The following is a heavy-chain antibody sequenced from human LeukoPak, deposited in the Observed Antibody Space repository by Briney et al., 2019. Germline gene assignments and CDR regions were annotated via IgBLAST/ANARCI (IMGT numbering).Heavy chain of an antibody. Sequence: ASLKVSCKASGYTFTGYYMHWVRQAPGHGLEWMGWINPNSGGTNYAQKFQGRVTMTRDTSISTAYMELSRLRSDDTAVYYCARGSDDFWSGYSPSYWGQGTLVTVSS. CDR1: GYTFTGYY. J-gene: IGHJ4*02. CDR2: INPNSGGT. D-gene: IGHD3-3*01. CDR3: ARGSDDFWSGYSPSY. V-gene: IGHV1-2*02.